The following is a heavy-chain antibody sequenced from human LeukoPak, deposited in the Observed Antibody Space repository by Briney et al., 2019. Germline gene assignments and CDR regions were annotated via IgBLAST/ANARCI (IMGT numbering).Heavy chain of an antibody. CDR1: GFTFDDYA. J-gene: IGHJ2*01. V-gene: IGHV3-9*01. Sequence: GRSLRLSCAASGFTFDDYAMHWVRQAPGKGLEWVSGISWNSGSIGYADSVKGRFTISRDNAKNSLYLQMNSLRAEDTALYYCAKATTGTRYFDLWGRGTLVTVSS. D-gene: IGHD1-1*01. CDR3: AKATTGTRYFDL. CDR2: ISWNSGSI.